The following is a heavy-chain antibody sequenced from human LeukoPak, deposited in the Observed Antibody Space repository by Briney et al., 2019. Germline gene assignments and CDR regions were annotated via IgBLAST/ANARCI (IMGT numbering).Heavy chain of an antibody. V-gene: IGHV4-59*01. J-gene: IGHJ4*02. CDR1: GGSINKYY. CDR3: AKGRKDFDTNLGPFDS. D-gene: IGHD3-9*01. Sequence: PSETLSLTCTVSGGSINKYYWSWIRQSPGKGLEWLGYVHDSAGTIYNPSLKSRVTISVGTSKTQFSLKVTSVTTADTAVYYCAKGRKDFDTNLGPFDSWGQGILVTVSS. CDR2: VHDSAGT.